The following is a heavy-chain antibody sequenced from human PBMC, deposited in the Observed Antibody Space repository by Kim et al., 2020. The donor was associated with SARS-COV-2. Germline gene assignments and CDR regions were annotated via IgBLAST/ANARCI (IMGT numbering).Heavy chain of an antibody. CDR1: GGSISSYY. V-gene: IGHV4-59*13. CDR3: ARAGGSSSWYNYYYGMDV. D-gene: IGHD6-13*01. J-gene: IGHJ6*02. Sequence: SETLSLTCTVSGGSISSYYWSWIRQPRGKGLEWIGYIYYSGSTNYNPSLKSRVTISVDTSKNQFSLKLSSVTAVDTAVYYCARAGGSSSWYNYYYGMDVWGQGTTVTVSS. CDR2: IYYSGST.